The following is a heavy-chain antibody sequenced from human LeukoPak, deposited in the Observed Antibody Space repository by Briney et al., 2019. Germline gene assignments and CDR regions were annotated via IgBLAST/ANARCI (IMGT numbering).Heavy chain of an antibody. J-gene: IGHJ4*02. CDR3: ARGHGIAAAGQGFDY. CDR1: GGSISSYY. Sequence: SETLSLTCTVSGGSISSYYWSWIRRPPGKGLEWIGYIYYSGSTNYNPSLKSRVTISVDTSKNQFSLKLSSVTAADTAVYYCARGHGIAAAGQGFDYWGQGTLVTVSS. D-gene: IGHD6-13*01. CDR2: IYYSGST. V-gene: IGHV4-59*01.